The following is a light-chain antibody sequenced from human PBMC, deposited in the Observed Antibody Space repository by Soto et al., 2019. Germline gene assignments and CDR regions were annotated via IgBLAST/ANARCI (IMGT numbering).Light chain of an antibody. V-gene: IGKV3-15*01. J-gene: IGKJ1*01. Sequence: ELVLTQSPATLSVSPGARATLSCRASQSIDINLVWYQQKPGQSPRLLIFRASTRASGIPARFSGIGCGTEYTLTISSLQSEDFAIYYGQQYHHRPPITFGQGTKVDIK. CDR1: QSIDIN. CDR3: QQYHHRPPIT. CDR2: RAS.